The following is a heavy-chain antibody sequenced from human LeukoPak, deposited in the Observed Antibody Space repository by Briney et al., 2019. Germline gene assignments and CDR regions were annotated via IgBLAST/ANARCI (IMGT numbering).Heavy chain of an antibody. V-gene: IGHV4-61*02. CDR1: GGSISSGSYY. J-gene: IGHJ5*02. Sequence: SETLSLTCTVSGGSISSGSYYWSWIRQPAGKGLEWIGRIYTSGSTNYNPSLKSRVTISVDASKNQFSLKLSSVTAADTAVYYCASHYGSGSFHWFDPWGQGTLVTVSS. D-gene: IGHD3-10*01. CDR3: ASHYGSGSFHWFDP. CDR2: IYTSGST.